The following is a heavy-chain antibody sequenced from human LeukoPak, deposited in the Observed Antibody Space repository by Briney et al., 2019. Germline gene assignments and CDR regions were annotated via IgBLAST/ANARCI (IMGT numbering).Heavy chain of an antibody. CDR2: IHSDGRT. V-gene: IGHV4-39*01. J-gene: IGHJ4*02. D-gene: IGHD3-9*01. CDR3: SRLTKGRYFDYFFDY. CDR1: EDSTTTTSRY. Sequence: PSETLSLTCTVSEDSTTTTSRYWGWIRQPPGKGLEWIGRIHSDGRTFYNPSLRNRVAISADTSKNQFSLKLTSVTAADTAVYFCSRLTKGRYFDYFFDYWGQGTLVTVSS.